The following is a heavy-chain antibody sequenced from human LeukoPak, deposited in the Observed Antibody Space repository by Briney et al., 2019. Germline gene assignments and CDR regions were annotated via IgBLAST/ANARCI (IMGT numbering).Heavy chain of an antibody. J-gene: IGHJ6*03. Sequence: GASVKVSCKASGGSFSSYAISWVRQAPGQGLEWVGGIIPIFGTANYAQKFQGRVTITADKSTSTAYMELSSLRSEDTAVYYCAREIRYYYYYMDVWGKGTTVTVSS. V-gene: IGHV1-69*06. D-gene: IGHD3-10*01. CDR2: IIPIFGTA. CDR3: AREIRYYYYYMDV. CDR1: GGSFSSYA.